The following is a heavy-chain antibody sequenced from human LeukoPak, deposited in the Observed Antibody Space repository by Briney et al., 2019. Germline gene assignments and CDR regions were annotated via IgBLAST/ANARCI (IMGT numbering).Heavy chain of an antibody. J-gene: IGHJ3*02. CDR3: ARDLDLSYPSAFDI. Sequence: PGGSLRLSCAASGFTFSSYSMNWVRQAPWKGLEWVSYISSSSSTIYYADSVKGRFTISRDNAKNSLYLQMNSLRAEDTAVYYCARDLDLSYPSAFDIWGQGTMVTVSS. CDR2: ISSSSSTI. V-gene: IGHV3-48*01. D-gene: IGHD2-2*01. CDR1: GFTFSSYS.